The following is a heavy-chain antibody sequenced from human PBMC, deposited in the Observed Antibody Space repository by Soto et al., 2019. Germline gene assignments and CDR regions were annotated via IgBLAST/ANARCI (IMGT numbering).Heavy chain of an antibody. J-gene: IGHJ3*02. D-gene: IGHD4-17*01. CDR2: IYYSWST. Sequence: LETPSLTRAVFGGALIGYYWGWVRPPPGKGLEWIGSIYYSWSTYYNPSLKSRVTITLDRSKNQFTLRLSSMTAADAAVYYCANDYGDYRNDAFDIWSPGTRVTVSS. CDR3: ANDYGDYRNDAFDI. V-gene: IGHV4-34*01. CDR1: GGALIGYY.